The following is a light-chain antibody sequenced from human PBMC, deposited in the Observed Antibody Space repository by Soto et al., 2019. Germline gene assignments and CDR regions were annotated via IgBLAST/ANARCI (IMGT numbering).Light chain of an antibody. Sequence: EIVMTQSPATLSVSPGERATLSCRASQSVSSNLDWYQQKPGQAPRLLIYGASTRATGIPARFSGSGSGTEFTLTISSLQSEDFAVYYCQQYTNWPPVTFGQGTKLEIK. V-gene: IGKV3-15*01. CDR1: QSVSSN. CDR3: QQYTNWPPVT. J-gene: IGKJ2*01. CDR2: GAS.